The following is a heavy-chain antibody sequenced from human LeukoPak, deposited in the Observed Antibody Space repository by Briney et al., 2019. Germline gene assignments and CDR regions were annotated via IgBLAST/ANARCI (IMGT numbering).Heavy chain of an antibody. J-gene: IGHJ4*02. CDR3: ARAGITGYYGSGSYSFDY. Sequence: SETLSLTCTVSGGSISSSSYYWGWIRQPPGKGLEWIGSIYYSGSTYYNPSLKSRVTISVDTSKNQFSLKLSSVTAADTAVYYCARAGITGYYGSGSYSFDYWGQGTLVTVSS. CDR2: IYYSGST. CDR1: GGSISSSSYY. D-gene: IGHD3-10*01. V-gene: IGHV4-39*07.